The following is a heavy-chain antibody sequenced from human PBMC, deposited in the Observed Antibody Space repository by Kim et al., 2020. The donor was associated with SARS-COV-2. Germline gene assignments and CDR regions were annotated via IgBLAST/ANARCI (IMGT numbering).Heavy chain of an antibody. CDR3: ARIWIGGDGILDY. Sequence: GGSLRLSCAASGFTFSSYSMNWVRQAPGKGLEWVSSISSSSSYIYYADSVKGRFTISRDNAKNSLYLQMNSLRAEDTAVYYCARIWIGGDGILDYWGQGTLVTVSS. CDR1: GFTFSSYS. V-gene: IGHV3-21*01. CDR2: ISSSSSYI. J-gene: IGHJ4*02. D-gene: IGHD2-21*02.